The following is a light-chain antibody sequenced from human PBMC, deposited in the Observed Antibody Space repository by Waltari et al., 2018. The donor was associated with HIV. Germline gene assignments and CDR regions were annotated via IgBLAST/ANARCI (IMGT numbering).Light chain of an antibody. Sequence: EIVMTQSPATLSVSTGERVPLSCRASQSVNDDLAWYQQKPGQAPSLLIYDASTRATGVPARFSGSGSGTEFTLTISSLQSEDFAVYYCQQYNNWPPLTFGGGTRVEIK. CDR3: QQYNNWPPLT. CDR1: QSVNDD. CDR2: DAS. V-gene: IGKV3-15*01. J-gene: IGKJ4*01.